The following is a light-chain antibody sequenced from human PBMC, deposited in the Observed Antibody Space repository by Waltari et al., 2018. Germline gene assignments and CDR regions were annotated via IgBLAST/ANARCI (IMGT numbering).Light chain of an antibody. Sequence: EIVVTQSPATLSVSPGDRAILTCRTSQTLNNNVAWFQQKPGQSPRLLIYGASARASGVPARFSGSGSGTEFTLTITSLQSEDFAVYYCQQSHALPPWTFGQGTRV. V-gene: IGKV3-15*01. J-gene: IGKJ1*01. CDR2: GAS. CDR3: QQSHALPPWT. CDR1: QTLNNN.